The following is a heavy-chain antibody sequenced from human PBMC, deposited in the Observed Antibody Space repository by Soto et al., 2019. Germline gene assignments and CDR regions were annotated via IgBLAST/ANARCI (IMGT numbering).Heavy chain of an antibody. CDR3: PRFAAPAVRRDSDHYDKDV. D-gene: IGHD3-10*01. V-gene: IGHV4-31*03. CDR2: VYYSGRT. J-gene: IGHJ6*03. CDR1: GDSISSGGYY. Sequence: QVHLQESGPGLVKPSQTLSLTCSVSGDSISSGGYYWYWIRQHPGEGLEYMGYVYYSGRTSYYLYRKIRNSVSLETSAKQVSLPLTSVPAAATAVYYCPRFAAPAVRRDSDHYDKDVWGKGTAVSVS.